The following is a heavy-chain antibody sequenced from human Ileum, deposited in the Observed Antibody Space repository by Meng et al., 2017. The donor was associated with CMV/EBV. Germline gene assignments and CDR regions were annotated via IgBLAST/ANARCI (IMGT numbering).Heavy chain of an antibody. CDR3: ARETMVRGPHDY. CDR2: ISSDGSNQ. CDR1: GFMFSTYA. D-gene: IGHD3-10*01. Sequence: CEASGFMFSTYAIHWVRQAPGKGLEWVGVISSDGSNQYYADSVRGRFTISRDNPRNTLYLQMNSLRPEDTAVYYCARETMVRGPHDYWGQGTLVTVSS. J-gene: IGHJ4*02. V-gene: IGHV3-30*14.